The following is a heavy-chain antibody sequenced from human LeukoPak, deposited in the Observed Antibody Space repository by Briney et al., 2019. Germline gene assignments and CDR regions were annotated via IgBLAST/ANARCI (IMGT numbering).Heavy chain of an antibody. D-gene: IGHD6-19*01. CDR1: GGSISSYY. V-gene: IGHV4-59*01. CDR2: IYYSGST. Sequence: SETLSLTCTVSGGSISSYYWSWIRQPPGKGLEWIGYIYYSGSTNYNPSLKSRVTISVDTSKNQFSLKLSSVTAADTAVYYCARDSVIAVAARGYFDYWGQGTLVTVSS. J-gene: IGHJ4*02. CDR3: ARDSVIAVAARGYFDY.